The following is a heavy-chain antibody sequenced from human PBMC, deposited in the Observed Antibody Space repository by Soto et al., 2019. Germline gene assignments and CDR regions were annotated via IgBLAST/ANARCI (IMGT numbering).Heavy chain of an antibody. CDR2: INGNGATR. CDR1: GFTFGSYD. CDR3: AKGHGDWGGNYLDC. V-gene: IGHV3-23*01. Sequence: GGSLRLSCSASGFTFGSYDMTWFRQSPGKGLEWVSSINGNGATRRYADSVNGRFTVSRDNSEGTVYLQMDSLRVEDTAIYYCAKGHGDWGGNYLDCWGQGA. J-gene: IGHJ4*02. D-gene: IGHD4-17*01.